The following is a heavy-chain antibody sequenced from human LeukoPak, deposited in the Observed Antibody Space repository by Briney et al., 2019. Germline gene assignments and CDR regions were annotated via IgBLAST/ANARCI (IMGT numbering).Heavy chain of an antibody. J-gene: IGHJ3*02. CDR3: ARDSSHYYDSSVGAFDI. D-gene: IGHD3-22*01. CDR1: GYSFTSYW. V-gene: IGHV5-51*01. CDR2: IYPGDSDT. Sequence: TGESLKISCKGSGYSFTSYWIGWVRQMPGKGLEWMGIIYPGDSDTRYSPSFQGQVTISADKSISTAYLQWSSLKASDTAMYYCARDSSHYYDSSVGAFDIWGQGTMVTVSS.